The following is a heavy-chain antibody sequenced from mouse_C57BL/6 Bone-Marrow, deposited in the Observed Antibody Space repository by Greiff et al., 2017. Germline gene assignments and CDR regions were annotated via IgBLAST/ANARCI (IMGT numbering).Heavy chain of an antibody. V-gene: IGHV1-50*01. CDR2: IDPSDSYT. Sequence: QVQLQQPGAELVKPGASVKLSCKASGYTFTSYWMQWVKQRPGQGLEWIGGIDPSDSYTNYNQKFKGKATLPVDPSSSTAYMQRSSLTSENAAVYYCAMERDFGDAMDYWGQGTSVTVSS. J-gene: IGHJ4*01. CDR3: AMERDFGDAMDY. CDR1: GYTFTSYW.